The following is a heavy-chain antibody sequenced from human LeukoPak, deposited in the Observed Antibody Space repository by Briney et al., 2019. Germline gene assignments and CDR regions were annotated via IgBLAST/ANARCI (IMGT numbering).Heavy chain of an antibody. CDR2: ISAYNGNT. Sequence: GASVKVSCKASGYTFTSYGISWVRQAPGQGLEWMGWISAYNGNTNYAQKLQGRVTMTTDTSTSTAYMELRSLRSDDTAVYYCARGLEQQINKNWFDPWGQGTLVTVSS. CDR1: GYTFTSYG. J-gene: IGHJ5*02. D-gene: IGHD6-13*01. V-gene: IGHV1-18*01. CDR3: ARGLEQQINKNWFDP.